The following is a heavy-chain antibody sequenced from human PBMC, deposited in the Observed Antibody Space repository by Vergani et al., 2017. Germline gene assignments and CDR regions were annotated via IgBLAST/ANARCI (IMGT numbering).Heavy chain of an antibody. D-gene: IGHD3-9*01. Sequence: EVQLLESGGGLVQPGGSLRLSCAASGFTFSSYAMSWVRQAPGKGLEWVSAISGSGGSTYYADSVKGRFTISRDNSKNTLYLQMNSLRAEDTAVYYCARAGIYRYDILTGYYRPYYFDYWGQGTLVTVSS. CDR3: ARAGIYRYDILTGYYRPYYFDY. CDR2: ISGSGGST. J-gene: IGHJ4*02. V-gene: IGHV3-23*01. CDR1: GFTFSSYA.